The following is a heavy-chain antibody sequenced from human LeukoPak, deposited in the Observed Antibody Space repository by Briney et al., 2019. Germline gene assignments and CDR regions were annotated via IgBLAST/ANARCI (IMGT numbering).Heavy chain of an antibody. V-gene: IGHV3-23*01. D-gene: IGHD2-21*02. CDR1: GFTFNSYA. CDR2: ISGSGGTT. Sequence: GGSLGLSCAASGFTFNSYAMSWVRQAPGKGLEWVSLISGSGGTTYYADSVRGRFTISRDNSKNTLYLQMNTLRAGDTAVYYCATEATYCTAACYSLSDYWGQGTLVTVSS. J-gene: IGHJ4*02. CDR3: ATEATYCTAACYSLSDY.